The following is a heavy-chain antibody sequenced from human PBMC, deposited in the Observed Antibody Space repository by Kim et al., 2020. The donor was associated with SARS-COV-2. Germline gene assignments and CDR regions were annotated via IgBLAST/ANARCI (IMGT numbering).Heavy chain of an antibody. CDR3: ARDYSGPYYYGMDV. J-gene: IGHJ6*02. CDR1: GYTFTNYA. Sequence: ASVKVSCKAPGYTFTNYAVHWVRQAPGQRLEWMGWINAGIGNTKYSQNFQGRVTITRDTSASTAYMELSSLKSEDTAVYYCARDYSGPYYYGMDVWGQGTTVTVSS. V-gene: IGHV1-3*01. CDR2: INAGIGNT. D-gene: IGHD3-10*01.